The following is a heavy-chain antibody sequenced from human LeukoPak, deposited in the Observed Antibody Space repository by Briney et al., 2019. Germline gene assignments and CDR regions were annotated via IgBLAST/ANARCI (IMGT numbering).Heavy chain of an antibody. CDR1: GGSISSGGYY. V-gene: IGHV4-30-2*01. D-gene: IGHD2-15*01. Sequence: SETLSLTCTASGGSISSGGYYWSWIRQPPGKGLEWIGYIYHSGSTYYNPSLKSRVTISVDRSKNQFSLKLSSVTAADTAVYYCARGRFVVAAIDYWGQGTLVTVSS. CDR3: ARGRFVVAAIDY. CDR2: IYHSGST. J-gene: IGHJ4*02.